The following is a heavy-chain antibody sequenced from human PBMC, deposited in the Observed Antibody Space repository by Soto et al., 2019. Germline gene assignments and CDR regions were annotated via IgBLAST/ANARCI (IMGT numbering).Heavy chain of an antibody. J-gene: IGHJ4*02. Sequence: ASVKVSCKASGDTFTGYYMHWVRQAPGQGLEWMGWINPNSGGTNYAQKFQGRVTMTRDTSISTAYMELSRLRSDDTAVYYCAREAVFYDSSGPNYWGQGTLVTVSS. CDR1: GDTFTGYY. CDR2: INPNSGGT. CDR3: AREAVFYDSSGPNY. D-gene: IGHD3-22*01. V-gene: IGHV1-2*02.